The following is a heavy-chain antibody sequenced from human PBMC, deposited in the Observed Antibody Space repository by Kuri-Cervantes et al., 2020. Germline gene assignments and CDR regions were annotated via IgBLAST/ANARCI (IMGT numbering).Heavy chain of an antibody. CDR3: ARDLGATGTTGGY. J-gene: IGHJ4*02. D-gene: IGHD4-17*01. Sequence: ASVKASCKASGYTFTGYYMHWVRQAPGQGLEWMGWINPNSGGTNYAQKFQGRVTMTRDTSISTAYMELSRLRSDDTAVYYCARDLGATGTTGGYWGQGTLVTVSS. CDR2: INPNSGGT. CDR1: GYTFTGYY. V-gene: IGHV1-2*02.